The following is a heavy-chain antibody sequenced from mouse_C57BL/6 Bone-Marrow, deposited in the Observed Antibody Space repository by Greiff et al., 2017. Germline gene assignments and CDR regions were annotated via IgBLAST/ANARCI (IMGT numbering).Heavy chain of an antibody. V-gene: IGHV1-69*01. J-gene: IGHJ2*01. CDR1: GYTFTSYW. CDR2: IDPSDSYT. D-gene: IGHD2-5*01. CDR3: ARWEVTLDY. Sequence: VQLQQPGAELVMPGASVKLSCKASGYTFTSYWMHWVKQRPGQGLEWIGEIDPSDSYTNYNQKFKGKSTLTVDKSSSTAYMQLSSLTSEDSAVYYCARWEVTLDYWGQGTTLTVSS.